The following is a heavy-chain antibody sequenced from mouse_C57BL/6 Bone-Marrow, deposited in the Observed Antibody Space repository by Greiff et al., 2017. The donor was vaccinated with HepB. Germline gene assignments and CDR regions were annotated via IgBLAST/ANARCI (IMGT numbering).Heavy chain of an antibody. D-gene: IGHD3-1*01. CDR1: GYTFTSYW. V-gene: IGHV1-50*01. CDR3: ARGTGTSGY. J-gene: IGHJ2*01. Sequence: VQLQQSGAELVKPGASVKLSCKASGYTFTSYWMQWVKQRPGQGLEWIGEIDPSDSYTNYNQKFKGKATLTVDTSSSTAYMQLSSLTSEDSAVYYCARGTGTSGYWGQGTTLTVSS. CDR2: IDPSDSYT.